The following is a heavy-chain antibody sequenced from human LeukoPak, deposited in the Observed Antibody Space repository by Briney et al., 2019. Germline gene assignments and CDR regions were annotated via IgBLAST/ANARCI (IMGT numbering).Heavy chain of an antibody. J-gene: IGHJ4*02. CDR3: ARDLTTVINFDY. CDR1: GFTFSSYA. CDR2: ISGSGGST. D-gene: IGHD4-17*01. Sequence: GGSLRLSCAASGFTFSSYAMSWVRQAPGKGLEWVSAISGSGGSTYYADSVKGRFTISRDNAKNSLYLQMNSLRAEDTAVYYCARDLTTVINFDYWGQGTLVTVSS. V-gene: IGHV3-23*01.